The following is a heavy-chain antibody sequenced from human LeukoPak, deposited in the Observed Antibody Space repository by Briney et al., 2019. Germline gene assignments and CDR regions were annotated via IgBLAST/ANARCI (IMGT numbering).Heavy chain of an antibody. Sequence: SETLSLTCTVYGGSFSGYYWSWIRQPPGKGLEWIGEINHSGSTNYNPSLKSRVTISVDTSKNQFSLKLSSVTAADTAVNYCASSGYNPFDYWGQGTLVTVSS. D-gene: IGHD5-24*01. J-gene: IGHJ4*02. CDR1: GGSFSGYY. CDR3: ASSGYNPFDY. V-gene: IGHV4-34*01. CDR2: INHSGST.